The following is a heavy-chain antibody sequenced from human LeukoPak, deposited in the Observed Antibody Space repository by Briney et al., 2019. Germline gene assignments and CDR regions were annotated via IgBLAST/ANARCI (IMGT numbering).Heavy chain of an antibody. CDR2: INPSGGST. Sequence: ASVKVSCKASGYTFTSYYMHWVRQAPGQGLEWMGIINPSGGSTSYAQKFQGRVTMTRDRSTSTVYMELSSLRSEDTAVYYCANNKLGFDAFDIWGQGTMVTVSS. V-gene: IGHV1-46*01. J-gene: IGHJ3*02. D-gene: IGHD7-27*01. CDR3: ANNKLGFDAFDI. CDR1: GYTFTSYY.